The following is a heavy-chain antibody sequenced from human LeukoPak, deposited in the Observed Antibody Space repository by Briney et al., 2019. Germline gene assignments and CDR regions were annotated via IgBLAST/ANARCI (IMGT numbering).Heavy chain of an antibody. J-gene: IGHJ4*02. CDR2: ISSSGSTI. D-gene: IGHD4-17*01. CDR1: GFTFSSYE. CDR3: ARSSVTTY. V-gene: IGHV3-48*03. Sequence: PGGSLRLSCAASGFTFSSYEMHWVRQAPGKGLEWVSSISSSGSTIYYADSVKGRFAISRDNAKNSLYLQMNSLRAEDTALYYCARSSVTTYWGQGTLVTVSS.